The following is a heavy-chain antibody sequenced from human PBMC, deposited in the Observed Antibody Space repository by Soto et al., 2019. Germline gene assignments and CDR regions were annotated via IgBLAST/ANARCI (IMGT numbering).Heavy chain of an antibody. CDR3: AKGHLYSDFWSGVDY. D-gene: IGHD3-3*01. J-gene: IGHJ4*02. CDR2: ISWNSGSL. V-gene: IGHV3-9*01. CDR1: GFTFDDYA. Sequence: PGGSLRLSCAASGFTFDDYAMHWVRQAPGKGLEWVSGISWNSGSLGYADSVKGRFTISRDNAKNSLYLQMNTLRAEDTALYYCAKGHLYSDFWSGVDYWGQGTLVTVSS.